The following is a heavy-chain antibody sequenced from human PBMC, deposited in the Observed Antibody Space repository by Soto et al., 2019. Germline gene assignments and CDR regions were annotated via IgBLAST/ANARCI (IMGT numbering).Heavy chain of an antibody. CDR2: IIPIFGTA. D-gene: IGHD3-22*01. V-gene: IGHV1-69*01. J-gene: IGHJ3*02. Sequence: QVQLVQSGAEVKKPGSSVKVSCKASGGTFSSYAISWVRQAPGQGLEWMGGIIPIFGTANYAQKFQGRVTSTADESTSTAYMELSSLRSEDTAVYYCARDRVPYYYDSSGRGAFDIWGQGTMVTVSS. CDR3: ARDRVPYYYDSSGRGAFDI. CDR1: GGTFSSYA.